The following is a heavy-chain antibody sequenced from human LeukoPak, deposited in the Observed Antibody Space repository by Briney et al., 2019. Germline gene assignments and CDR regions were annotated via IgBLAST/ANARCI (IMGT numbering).Heavy chain of an antibody. D-gene: IGHD2-8*01. CDR1: GFTFSNYA. CDR2: VSGVALTT. Sequence: PGGSLRLSCAGSGFTFSNYAMSWVRQAPGKGLEWVSSVSGVALTTYYADSVKGRFTISRDNSKNTLYLEMNSLRVDDTAVYYCVKDHGLWDQGTLVTVSS. J-gene: IGHJ4*02. CDR3: VKDHGL. V-gene: IGHV3-23*01.